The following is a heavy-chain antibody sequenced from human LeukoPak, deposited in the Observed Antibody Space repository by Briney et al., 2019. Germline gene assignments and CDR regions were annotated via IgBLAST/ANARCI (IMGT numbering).Heavy chain of an antibody. J-gene: IGHJ6*02. CDR2: IIPILGIA. Sequence: ASVKVSCKASGGTFSSYAISWVRQAPGHGPEWMGRIIPILGIANYAQKFQGRVTITADKSTSTAYMELSSLRSEDTAVYYCARVGYSGYGAYYYYGMDVWGQGTTVTVSS. V-gene: IGHV1-69*04. CDR1: GGTFSSYA. D-gene: IGHD5-12*01. CDR3: ARVGYSGYGAYYYYGMDV.